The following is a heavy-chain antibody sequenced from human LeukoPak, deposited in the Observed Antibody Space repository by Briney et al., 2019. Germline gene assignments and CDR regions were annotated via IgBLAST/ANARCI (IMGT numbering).Heavy chain of an antibody. V-gene: IGHV4-34*01. Sequence: SETLSLTCAVYGGSFSGYYWSWIRQPPGKGLEWIGEINHSGSTNYNPSLKSRVTISVDTSKNQFSLKLSSVTAADTAVYYCARPNLQNRQVDYWGQGTLVTVSS. CDR2: INHSGST. CDR1: GGSFSGYY. CDR3: ARPNLQNRQVDY. D-gene: IGHD1-14*01. J-gene: IGHJ4*02.